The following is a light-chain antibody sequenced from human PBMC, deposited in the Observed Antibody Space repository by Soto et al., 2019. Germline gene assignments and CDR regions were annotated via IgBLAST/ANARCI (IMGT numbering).Light chain of an antibody. CDR1: QSISRW. Sequence: DIQMTQSPSTLSASLGDRVTITCRASQSISRWLAWYQQKPGKAPKLLISDVSSLERGVPSRFSGSGSGTEFTLTISSLQPDDFATYHCQRYGTYSQWTFGQGTKVAI. V-gene: IGKV1-5*01. CDR3: QRYGTYSQWT. J-gene: IGKJ1*01. CDR2: DVS.